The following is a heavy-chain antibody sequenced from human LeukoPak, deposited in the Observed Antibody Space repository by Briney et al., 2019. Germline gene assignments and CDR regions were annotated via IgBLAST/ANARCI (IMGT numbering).Heavy chain of an antibody. V-gene: IGHV3-23*01. CDR1: EFTFSSYP. CDR2: ITGSGDTT. J-gene: IGHJ4*02. Sequence: GGSLRLSCAASEFTFSSYPMSWVRQAPGKGLEWVSAITGSGDTTYYAESVKGRFTISRDNSKNTLYLQMNTLRAEDRAVYYCAKENPVGGTNYFDYWGQGTLVTVSS. CDR3: AKENPVGGTNYFDY. D-gene: IGHD1-26*01.